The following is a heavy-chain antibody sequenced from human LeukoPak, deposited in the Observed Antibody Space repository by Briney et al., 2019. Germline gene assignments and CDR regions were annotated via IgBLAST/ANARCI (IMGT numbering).Heavy chain of an antibody. CDR3: ARVGDSDYSNYYDY. D-gene: IGHD4-11*01. V-gene: IGHV4-39*07. CDR2: IYDSGST. J-gene: IGHJ4*02. CDR1: GGSIRSSYYY. Sequence: SETLSLTCTVSGGSIRSSYYYWGWIRQPPGKGLEWIGSIYDSGSTYYNPSLKSRVTISVDTSMNQFSLKLSSVTAADTAVYYCARVGDSDYSNYYDYWGQGTLVTVSS.